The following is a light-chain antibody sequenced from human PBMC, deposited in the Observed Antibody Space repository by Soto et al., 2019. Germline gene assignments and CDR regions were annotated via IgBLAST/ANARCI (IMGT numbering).Light chain of an antibody. CDR3: QHYGRSPGLFS. Sequence: EIVLTQSPGTLSLSPGERATLSCRASQSVTITYLAWYQQKPGQAPRLLIYDASSRATGIPDRFSGSGSGADFTLTISRLEPEDSAVYYCQHYGRSPGLFSFGPGTKVEIK. CDR2: DAS. V-gene: IGKV3-20*01. J-gene: IGKJ3*01. CDR1: QSVTITY.